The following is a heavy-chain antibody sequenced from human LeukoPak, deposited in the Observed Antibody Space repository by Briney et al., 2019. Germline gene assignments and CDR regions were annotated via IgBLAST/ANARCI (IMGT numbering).Heavy chain of an antibody. CDR2: ISSSSSYI. J-gene: IGHJ3*02. Sequence: GGSLRLSCAASGFTFSSYSMNWVRQASGKGLEWVSSISSSSSYIYYADSVKGRFTISRDNAKNSLYLQMNSLRAEDTAVYYCARDPYYYDSSGYLAAEGHAFDIWGQGTMVTVSS. V-gene: IGHV3-21*01. D-gene: IGHD3-22*01. CDR3: ARDPYYYDSSGYLAAEGHAFDI. CDR1: GFTFSSYS.